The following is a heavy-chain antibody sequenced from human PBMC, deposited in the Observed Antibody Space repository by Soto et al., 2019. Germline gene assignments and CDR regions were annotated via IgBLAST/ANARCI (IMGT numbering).Heavy chain of an antibody. CDR3: ARDGFVVRYFDWLPSNWFDP. Sequence: PGGSLRLSCAASGFTFSSYGMHWVRQAPGKGLEWVAVIWYDGSNKYYADSVKGRFTISRDNSKNTLYLQMNSLRAEDTAVYYCARDGFVVRYFDWLPSNWFDPWGQGTLVTVSS. CDR2: IWYDGSNK. D-gene: IGHD3-9*01. J-gene: IGHJ5*02. CDR1: GFTFSSYG. V-gene: IGHV3-33*01.